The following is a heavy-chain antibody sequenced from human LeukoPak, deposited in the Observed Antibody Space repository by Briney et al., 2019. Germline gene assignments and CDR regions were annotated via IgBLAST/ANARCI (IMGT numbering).Heavy chain of an antibody. CDR2: IYYSGT. CDR3: ARHVWCDTGRHVDY. V-gene: IGHV4-59*08. CDR1: GASISSHY. D-gene: IGHD2-8*01. J-gene: IGHJ4*02. Sequence: SETLSLTCTVSGASISSHYWSWIRQPPGKGLEWIGYIYYSGTNYNPSLKSRVTISVDTSKNQFSLKVSSVTAADTAVYYCARHVWCDTGRHVDYWGQGTLVTVSS.